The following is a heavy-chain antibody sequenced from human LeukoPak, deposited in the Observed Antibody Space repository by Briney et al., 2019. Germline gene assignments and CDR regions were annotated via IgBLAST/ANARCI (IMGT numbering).Heavy chain of an antibody. CDR3: ATLGGRYSSGTYYYMDV. J-gene: IGHJ6*03. V-gene: IGHV1-2*02. Sequence: EASVKVSCKASGYTFTGYYMHWVRQASGQGLEGMGWINPNSGGTNYAQKFQGRVTMTRDTSISTAYMELSRLRSDDTAVYYCATLGGRYSSGTYYYMDVWGKGTTVTVSS. CDR1: GYTFTGYY. D-gene: IGHD6-25*01. CDR2: INPNSGGT.